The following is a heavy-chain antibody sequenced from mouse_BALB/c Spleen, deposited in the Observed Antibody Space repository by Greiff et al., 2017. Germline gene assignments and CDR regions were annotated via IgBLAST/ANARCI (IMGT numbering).Heavy chain of an antibody. Sequence: EVMLVESGGGLVKPGGSLKLSCAASGFTFSDYYMYWVRQTPEKRLEWVATISDGGSYTYYPDSVKGRFTISRDNAKNNLYLQMSSLKSEDTAMYYCARDPIYYDYDGFAYWGQGTLVTVSA. CDR2: ISDGGSYT. CDR1: GFTFSDYY. D-gene: IGHD2-4*01. CDR3: ARDPIYYDYDGFAY. V-gene: IGHV5-4*02. J-gene: IGHJ3*01.